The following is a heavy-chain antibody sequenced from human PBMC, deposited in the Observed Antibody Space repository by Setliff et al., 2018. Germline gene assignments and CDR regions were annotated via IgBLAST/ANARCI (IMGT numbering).Heavy chain of an antibody. CDR3: ARAGITGTTNWFDP. J-gene: IGHJ5*02. CDR2: ISGSSSNFI. CDR1: GGSISSSS. Sequence: ETLSLTCTVSGGSISSSSYQWGWVRQTPGKGLEWVSSISGSSSNFIYYADSVKGRFTISRDNAKNSLFLQMDNLRAEDTAQYFCARAGITGTTNWFDPWGQGTQVTVSS. V-gene: IGHV3-21*01. D-gene: IGHD1-7*01.